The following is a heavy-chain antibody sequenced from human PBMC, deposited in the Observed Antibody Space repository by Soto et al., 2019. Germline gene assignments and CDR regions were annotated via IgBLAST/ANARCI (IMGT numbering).Heavy chain of an antibody. CDR3: ARGGHIAVVTASFDP. V-gene: IGHV1-46*02. CDR1: GYTLNTYY. J-gene: IGHJ5*02. Sequence: ASVKVSCKPSGYTLNTYYLHWVRQATGQGLEWMGIIHPSGGGSTYAQKFLGRVTMTRDTSTSTVFMELSSLRSADTAVYYCARGGHIAVVTASFDPWGHGTLVTVSS. CDR2: IHPSGGGS. D-gene: IGHD2-21*02.